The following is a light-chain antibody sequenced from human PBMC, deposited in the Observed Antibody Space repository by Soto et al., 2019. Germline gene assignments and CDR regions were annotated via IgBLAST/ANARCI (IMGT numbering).Light chain of an antibody. J-gene: IGKJ1*01. CDR3: QQRSTGPPWT. V-gene: IGKV3-11*01. CDR2: DAS. CDR1: QSVSSY. Sequence: EIVLTQSPATLSLSPGERATLSCRASQSVSSYLAWYQQKPGQAPRLLIYDASNRATGIPARFSGSGSGTDFPLPISSLEPEDFAVYYCQQRSTGPPWTFGQGTKVEIK.